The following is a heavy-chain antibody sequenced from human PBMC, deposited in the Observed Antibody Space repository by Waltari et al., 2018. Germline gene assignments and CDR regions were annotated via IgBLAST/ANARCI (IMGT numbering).Heavy chain of an antibody. V-gene: IGHV4-34*01. CDR3: ARGPYLEMADY. J-gene: IGHJ4*02. Sequence: QVQLQQWGAGLLKPSETLSLTCAVYGGSFSGYYWSWIRQPPGKGLEWIGEINHSGSTNYNPSLKSRVTISVDTSKNQFSLKLSSLRSEDTAVYYCARGPYLEMADYWGQGTLVTVSS. CDR2: INHSGST. CDR1: GGSFSGYY. D-gene: IGHD3-10*01.